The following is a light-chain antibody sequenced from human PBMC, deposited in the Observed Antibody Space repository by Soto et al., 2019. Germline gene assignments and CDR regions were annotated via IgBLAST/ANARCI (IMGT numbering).Light chain of an antibody. CDR1: SSDVGGYNY. CDR3: SSYTSSSTLVV. V-gene: IGLV2-14*01. CDR2: DVS. Sequence: QSALTQPASVSGSPGQSITISCTGTSSDVGGYNYVSWYQQHPGKAPKLMIYDVSNWPSGVSNRFSGSKSGNTASLTISGFQAEDEADYYCSSYTSSSTLVVFGGGTKLTVL. J-gene: IGLJ2*01.